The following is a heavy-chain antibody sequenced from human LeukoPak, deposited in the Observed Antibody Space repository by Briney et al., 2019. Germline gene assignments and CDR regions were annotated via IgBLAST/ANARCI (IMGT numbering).Heavy chain of an antibody. CDR3: AKGGYSNGRYYYYMDV. J-gene: IGHJ6*03. D-gene: IGHD5-18*01. Sequence: ETLSLTCTVSGGSISTYYWSWIRQAPGKGLEWVSSFSFNGESTYYADSAKGRFTISRDNSKNTLYLQMNSLRAEDTAVYYCAKGGYSNGRYYYYMDVWGEGTTVTVSS. CDR1: GGSISTYY. CDR2: FSFNGEST. V-gene: IGHV3-23*01.